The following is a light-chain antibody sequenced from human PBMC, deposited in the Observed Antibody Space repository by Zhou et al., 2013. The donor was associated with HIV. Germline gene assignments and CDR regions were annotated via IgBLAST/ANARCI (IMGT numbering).Light chain of an antibody. CDR3: QQYDSYPWT. V-gene: IGKV1-5*03. CDR1: QSIDNW. CDR2: KAS. J-gene: IGKJ1*01. Sequence: DSQMTQSPSSLSASLGDRVTITCRASQSIDNWLAWYQHKPGKAPKVLIYKASNLETGVPSRFSGSGSGTEFTLTISSLQPDDFATYYCQQYDSYPWTFGQGTRVEIK.